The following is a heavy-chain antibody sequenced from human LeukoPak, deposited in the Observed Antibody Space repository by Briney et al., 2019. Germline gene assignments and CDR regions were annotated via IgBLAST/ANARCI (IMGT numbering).Heavy chain of an antibody. D-gene: IGHD3-3*01. CDR3: ARPAYDFWSGYPPRAYYYYYMDV. CDR2: ISAYNGNT. J-gene: IGHJ6*03. Sequence: APVKVSCKASGYTFTSYGISWVRQAPGQGLEWMGWISAYNGNTNYAQKLQGRVTMTTDTSTSTAYMELRSLRSDDTAVYYCARPAYDFWSGYPPRAYYYYYMDVWGKGTTVTVSS. V-gene: IGHV1-18*01. CDR1: GYTFTSYG.